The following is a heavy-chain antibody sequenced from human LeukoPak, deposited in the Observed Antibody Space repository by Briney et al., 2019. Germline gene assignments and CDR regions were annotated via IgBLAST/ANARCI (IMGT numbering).Heavy chain of an antibody. CDR3: ARVSGSLDAFDI. J-gene: IGHJ3*02. D-gene: IGHD1-26*01. CDR2: INPNSGGT. CDR1: GYTFTGYY. V-gene: IGHV1-2*02. Sequence: GASVKVSCKASGYTFTGYYRHWVRQAPGQGLEWMGWINPNSGGTNYAQKFQGRVTMTRDTSISTAYMELSRLRSDDTAVYYCARVSGSLDAFDIWGRGTMVTVSS.